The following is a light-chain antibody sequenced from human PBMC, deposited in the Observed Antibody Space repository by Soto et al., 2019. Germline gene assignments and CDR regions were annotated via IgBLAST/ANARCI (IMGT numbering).Light chain of an antibody. CDR3: QQYSSSPPIT. CDR2: GAS. J-gene: IGKJ5*01. Sequence: EIVMTQSPDTLSLSPGEVSTLSCRSSQSVTNSYLAWYQQKPGQAPRLLIYGASSRATGIPDRFSGSGSETDFTLTISRLEPEDFAVYYCQQYSSSPPITFGQGTRLEIK. V-gene: IGKV3-20*01. CDR1: QSVTNSY.